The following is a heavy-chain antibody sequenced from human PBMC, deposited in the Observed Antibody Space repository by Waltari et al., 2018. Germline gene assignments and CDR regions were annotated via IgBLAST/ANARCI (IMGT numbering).Heavy chain of an antibody. V-gene: IGHV3-53*02. J-gene: IGHJ4*02. Sequence: EVQLVETGGGLIQPGGSLRLSCAASGFTVSSNFMSWVRQPPGKGMEWVSVIYTDGRPSYADSVKGRFSISRDSSKNTLYLQMNSLRAEDTAVYYCARGSSYVTGHIDSWGQGTLVTVSS. CDR2: IYTDGRP. CDR3: ARGSSYVTGHIDS. CDR1: GFTVSSNF. D-gene: IGHD2-21*02.